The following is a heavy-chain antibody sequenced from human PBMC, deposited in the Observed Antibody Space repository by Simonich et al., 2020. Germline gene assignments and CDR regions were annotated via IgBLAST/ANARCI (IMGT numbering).Heavy chain of an antibody. V-gene: IGHV3-48*03. Sequence: EVQLVESGGGLVQPGGSLRLSWSDFGFTFSIFEMNWVRQAPGRGLGWVSFICDSEMTIYYADSVKGRFTISRDNAKNSLYLQMNSLRAEDTAVYYCARHYYGDYYFDYWGQGTLVTVSS. CDR1: GFTFSIFE. J-gene: IGHJ4*02. D-gene: IGHD4-17*01. CDR2: ICDSEMTI. CDR3: ARHYYGDYYFDY.